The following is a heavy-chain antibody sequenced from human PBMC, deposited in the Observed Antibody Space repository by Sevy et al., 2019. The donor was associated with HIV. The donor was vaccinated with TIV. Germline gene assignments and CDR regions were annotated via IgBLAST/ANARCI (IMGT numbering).Heavy chain of an antibody. CDR1: GFTFSSYD. D-gene: IGHD2-8*01. V-gene: IGHV3-48*03. J-gene: IGHJ5*02. CDR3: TRNGGAFDNGFDP. CDR2: ISSSGSSI. Sequence: GGSLRLSCTASGFTFSSYDMNWVRQAPGKGLEWVSKISSSGSSIYYADSVKGRFTISRDKAKNSLNLQMNSLRADDTAVYYCTRNGGAFDNGFDPWGQGTLVTVSS.